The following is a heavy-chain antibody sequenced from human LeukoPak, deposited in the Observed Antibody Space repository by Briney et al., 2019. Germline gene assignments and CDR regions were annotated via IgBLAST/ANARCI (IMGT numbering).Heavy chain of an antibody. J-gene: IGHJ4*02. CDR3: AHLRGYDFWSGYPPLDY. CDR1: GFSLSTSGVG. V-gene: IGHV2-5*01. D-gene: IGHD3-3*01. CDR2: IYWNDDK. Sequence: SGPTLVNPTQTLTLTCTFSGFSLSTSGVGVGWIRQPPGKALEWLALIYWNDDKRYSPSLKSRLTITKDTSKNQVVLTMTNMDPVDTATYYCAHLRGYDFWSGYPPLDYWGQGTLVTVSS.